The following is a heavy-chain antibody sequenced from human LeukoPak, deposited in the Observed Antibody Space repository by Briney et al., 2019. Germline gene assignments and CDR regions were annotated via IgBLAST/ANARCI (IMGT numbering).Heavy chain of an antibody. V-gene: IGHV4-30-4*08. CDR2: IYYSGST. D-gene: IGHD3-22*01. CDR3: ARVGSSNYYYVYYALDI. J-gene: IGHJ3*02. CDR1: GGSITSGDYY. Sequence: SQTLSLTCTVSGGSITSGDYYWSWIRQPPGKGLEWIGYIYYSGSTYYNPSLKSRVTITVDTSKNQFSLNLSSVTAADTAVYYCARVGSSNYYYVYYALDIWGQGTMVTVSS.